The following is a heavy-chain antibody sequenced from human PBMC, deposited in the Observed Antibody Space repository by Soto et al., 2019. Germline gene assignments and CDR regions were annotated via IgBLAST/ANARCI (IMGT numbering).Heavy chain of an antibody. CDR3: ARGRQQQLNTFDY. J-gene: IGHJ4*02. CDR2: INHSGST. CDR1: GGSFSGYY. Sequence: QVQLQQWGAGLLKPSETLSLTCAVYGGSFSGYYWSWIRQPPGKGLEWIGEINHSGSTNYNPSLKSLVTISVDTSKNQFSLKRSSVTAADTAVYYCARGRQQQLNTFDYWGQGTLVTVSS. D-gene: IGHD6-13*01. V-gene: IGHV4-34*01.